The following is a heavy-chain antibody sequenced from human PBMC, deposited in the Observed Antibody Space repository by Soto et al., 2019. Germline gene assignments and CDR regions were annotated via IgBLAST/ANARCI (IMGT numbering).Heavy chain of an antibody. J-gene: IGHJ5*02. Sequence: SETLSLTCTVSGGSISNYFWSWIRQPPGKGLEWIAYIYCSGSASYNPSLKSRVTISVDTSKNQFSLKLSSVTAADTALYFCARINYGDYASLPFDPWGQGTLVTVSS. CDR1: GGSISNYF. V-gene: IGHV4-59*01. CDR2: IYCSGSA. CDR3: ARINYGDYASLPFDP. D-gene: IGHD4-17*01.